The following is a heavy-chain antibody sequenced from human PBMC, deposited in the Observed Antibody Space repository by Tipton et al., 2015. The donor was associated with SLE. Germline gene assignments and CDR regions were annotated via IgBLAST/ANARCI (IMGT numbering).Heavy chain of an antibody. CDR1: GGSFSGYY. CDR2: INHSGST. CDR3: AREVGVGAYYFDY. J-gene: IGHJ4*02. Sequence: TLSLTCAVYGGSFSGYYWSWIRQPPGKGLEWIGEINHSGSTNYNPSLKSRVTISVDTSKNQFSLKLSSVTAADTAVYYCAREVGVGAYYFDYWGQGTLVTVSS. D-gene: IGHD3-10*01. V-gene: IGHV4-34*01.